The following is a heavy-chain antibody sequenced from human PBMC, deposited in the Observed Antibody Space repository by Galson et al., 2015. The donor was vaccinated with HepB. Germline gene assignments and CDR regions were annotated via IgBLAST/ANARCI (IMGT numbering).Heavy chain of an antibody. D-gene: IGHD5-12*01. Sequence: SVKVSCKASGYTFTSYAMHWVRQAPGQRLEWMGWINAGNGNTKYSQKFQGRVTITRDTSASTAYMELSSLRSEDTAVYYCARIAGSGYNRDYWGQGTLVTVSS. J-gene: IGHJ4*02. CDR1: GYTFTSYA. V-gene: IGHV1-3*01. CDR2: INAGNGNT. CDR3: ARIAGSGYNRDY.